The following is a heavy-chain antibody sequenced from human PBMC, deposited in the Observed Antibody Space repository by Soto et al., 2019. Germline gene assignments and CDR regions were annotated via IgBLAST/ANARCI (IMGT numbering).Heavy chain of an antibody. CDR1: GGNPSNSA. CDR3: AAGQGGDIVVVPGPHAFEI. CDR2: IIPVFGIV. Sequence: SVKVSCKAYGGNPSNSAISWVRQAPGQGLEWVGGIIPVFGIVKYAQNFQGRVTITADESTNTAYMELGSLRSEDTAVYYCAAGQGGDIVVVPGPHAFEIWGQGTRVTVSS. V-gene: IGHV1-69*13. D-gene: IGHD2-2*01. J-gene: IGHJ3*02.